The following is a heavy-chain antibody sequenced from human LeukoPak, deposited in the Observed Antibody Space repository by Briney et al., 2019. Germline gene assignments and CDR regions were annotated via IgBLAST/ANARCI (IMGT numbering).Heavy chain of an antibody. Sequence: PSETLSLTCTVSGGSIRRYYWSWIRQPPGKGLEWIGYIYYSGSTDYNPSLKSRVTISADTSKNQVSLKVISVTAADTAVYYCVRHGYYYYYMDVWGKGTTVTVSS. CDR1: GGSIRRYY. CDR2: IYYSGST. J-gene: IGHJ6*03. CDR3: VRHGYYYYYMDV. V-gene: IGHV4-59*08.